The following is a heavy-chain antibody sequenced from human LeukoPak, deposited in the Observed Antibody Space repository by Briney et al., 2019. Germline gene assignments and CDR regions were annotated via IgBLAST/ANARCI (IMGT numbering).Heavy chain of an antibody. V-gene: IGHV4-4*07. CDR1: GGSISSYY. CDR3: ARGLQCQLLKALGYYYMDV. D-gene: IGHD2-2*01. Sequence: SETLSLTCTVSGGSISSYYWSWIRQPAGKGLEWIGRIYTSGSTNYNPSLKSRVTMSVDTSKNQFSLKLSSVTAADTAVYYCARGLQCQLLKALGYYYMDVWGEGTTVTVSS. J-gene: IGHJ6*03. CDR2: IYTSGST.